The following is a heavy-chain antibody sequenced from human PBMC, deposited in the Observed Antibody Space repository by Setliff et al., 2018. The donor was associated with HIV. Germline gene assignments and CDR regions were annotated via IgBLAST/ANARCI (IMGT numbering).Heavy chain of an antibody. D-gene: IGHD2-2*01. J-gene: IGHJ6*02. CDR1: GGSISSSSYY. CDR3: ARGHCSGTNCYGVDYYGMDV. Sequence: SETLSLTCTVSGGSISSSSYYWGWIRQPPGKGLEWIGSIYSTGSTYYNPSLKSRVTLSLETSQNQFSVKLTSVTAADTAVYYCARGHCSGTNCYGVDYYGMDVWGQGTTVTVSS. V-gene: IGHV4-39*07. CDR2: IYSTGST.